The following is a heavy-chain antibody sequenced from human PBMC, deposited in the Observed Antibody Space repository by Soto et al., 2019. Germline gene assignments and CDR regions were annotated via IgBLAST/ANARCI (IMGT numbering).Heavy chain of an antibody. CDR1: GFTFRSYN. V-gene: IGHV3-48*02. CDR3: AGGGTIAVTTIGDY. CDR2: ISSSSSTI. Sequence: DVQLVESGGGLVQPGGSLRLSCAASGFTFRSYNMNWVRQAPGKGLDWISYISSSSSTIYYADSVKGRFTISRDNAKNSLYQQMNSLTDDDTAMYYCAGGGTIAVTTIGDYWGQGTLVTVSS. D-gene: IGHD5-12*01. J-gene: IGHJ4*01.